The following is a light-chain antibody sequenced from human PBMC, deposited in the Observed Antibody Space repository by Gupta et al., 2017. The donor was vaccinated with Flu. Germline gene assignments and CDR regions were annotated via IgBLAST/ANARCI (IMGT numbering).Light chain of an antibody. V-gene: IGLV2-23*03. CDR1: SREVGSYNL. CDR3: CSYAGSSTFVV. Sequence: SREVGSYNLVSWYQQHPGKAPKLMIYEGSKRPSGVSNRFSGSKSGNTASLTISGLQAEDEADYHCCSYAGSSTFVVFGGGTKMTVL. CDR2: EGS. J-gene: IGLJ2*01.